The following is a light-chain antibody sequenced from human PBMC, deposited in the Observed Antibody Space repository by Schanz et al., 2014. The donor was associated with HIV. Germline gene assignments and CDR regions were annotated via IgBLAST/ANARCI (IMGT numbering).Light chain of an antibody. V-gene: IGKV3-20*01. CDR1: QSLGGSQ. CDR2: GAS. Sequence: EIVLTQSPGTLSLSPGERATLSCRASQSLGGSQLAWYQHKPGQAPRLLIFGASNRATDIPARFSGSGSGTEFTLTISSLQSEDFAVYYCLAVGTFGQGTKVEIK. J-gene: IGKJ1*01. CDR3: LAVGT.